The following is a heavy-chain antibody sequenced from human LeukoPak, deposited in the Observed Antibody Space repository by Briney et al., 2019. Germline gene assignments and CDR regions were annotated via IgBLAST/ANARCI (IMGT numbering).Heavy chain of an antibody. CDR2: ISYDGRNK. J-gene: IGHJ4*02. CDR3: AKRVAAADTDY. CDR1: GFIFSSYG. V-gene: IGHV3-30*18. D-gene: IGHD6-13*01. Sequence: QPGRSLRLSCVASGFIFSSYGMHWVRQAPGKGLEGVAVISYDGRNKDYADSVKGRFTISRDNSKNTLYLQMNSLRAEDTAVYYCAKRVAAADTDYWGQGTLVTVSS.